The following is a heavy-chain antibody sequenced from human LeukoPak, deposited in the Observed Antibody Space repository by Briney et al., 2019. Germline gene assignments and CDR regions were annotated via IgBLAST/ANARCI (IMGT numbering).Heavy chain of an antibody. Sequence: PGGSLRLSCAASGFTLSSYSMNWVRQAPGKGLEWVSSISSSSSYIYYADSVKGRFTISRDNAKNSLYLQMNSLRAEDTAVYYCARDRRGTNYGGNYFDYWGQGTLVTVSS. J-gene: IGHJ4*02. CDR3: ARDRRGTNYGGNYFDY. V-gene: IGHV3-21*01. CDR2: ISSSSSYI. D-gene: IGHD1-14*01. CDR1: GFTLSSYS.